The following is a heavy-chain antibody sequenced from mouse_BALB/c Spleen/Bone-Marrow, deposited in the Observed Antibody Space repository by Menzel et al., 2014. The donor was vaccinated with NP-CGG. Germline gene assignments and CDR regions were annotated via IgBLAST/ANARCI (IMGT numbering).Heavy chain of an antibody. J-gene: IGHJ4*01. Sequence: QVHLQQSGAELAKPGASVKMSCKASGYTFTSYWMYLIKQRPGQGLEWIGYINPSTGYTEYNQKFKDKATLTADKSSNTAYMQLSSLTSEDSAVYYCARKGYGNYHYYAMDYWGQGTSVTVSS. CDR1: GYTFTSYW. V-gene: IGHV1-7*01. CDR2: INPSTGYT. D-gene: IGHD2-1*01. CDR3: ARKGYGNYHYYAMDY.